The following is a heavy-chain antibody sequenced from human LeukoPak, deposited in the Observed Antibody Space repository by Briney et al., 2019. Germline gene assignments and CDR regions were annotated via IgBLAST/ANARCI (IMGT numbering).Heavy chain of an antibody. Sequence: ASVKVSCKASGGTFSSYAISWVRQAPGQGLEWMGGIIPIFGTANYAQKFQGRVTITADESTSTAYMELSSLRSEDTAVYYCARDSEQWLERGRFDYWGQGTLVTVSS. CDR3: ARDSEQWLERGRFDY. CDR2: IIPIFGTA. CDR1: GGTFSSYA. D-gene: IGHD6-19*01. V-gene: IGHV1-69*01. J-gene: IGHJ4*02.